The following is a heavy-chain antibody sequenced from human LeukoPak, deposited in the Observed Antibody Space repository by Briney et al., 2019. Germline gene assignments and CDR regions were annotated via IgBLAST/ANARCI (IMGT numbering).Heavy chain of an antibody. CDR3: VKDMNYYGMDV. V-gene: IGHV3-7*03. CDR1: GFTFSSYW. CDR2: IKQDGSEK. Sequence: HSGGSLRLSCAASGFTFSSYWLSWVRQAPGKGLEWVANIKQDGSEKCYVDSVKGRFTISRDNAKNSLYLQMNSLRAEDTALYYCVKDMNYYGMDVWGQGTTVTVSS. J-gene: IGHJ6*02. D-gene: IGHD3-16*01.